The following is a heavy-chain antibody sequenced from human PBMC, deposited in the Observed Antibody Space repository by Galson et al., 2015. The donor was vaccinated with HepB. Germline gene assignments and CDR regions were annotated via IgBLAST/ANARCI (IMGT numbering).Heavy chain of an antibody. V-gene: IGHV1-24*01. CDR1: GYTLTELS. CDR2: FDPEDGET. Sequence: SVKVSCKVSGYTLTELSMHWVRQAPGKGLEWMGGFDPEDGETIYAQKFQGRVTMTEDTSTDTAYMELSSLRSEDTAVYYCATPSSTRSSSWRKLDYWGQGTLVTVPS. CDR3: ATPSSTRSSSWRKLDY. D-gene: IGHD6-13*01. J-gene: IGHJ4*02.